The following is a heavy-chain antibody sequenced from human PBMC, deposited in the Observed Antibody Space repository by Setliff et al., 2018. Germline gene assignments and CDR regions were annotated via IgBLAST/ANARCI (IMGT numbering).Heavy chain of an antibody. CDR1: GGSMRSISYY. D-gene: IGHD6-19*01. V-gene: IGHV4-39*01. J-gene: IGHJ6*03. CDR2: TYDSGTT. Sequence: SETLSLTCTVSGGSMRSISYYWGWVRQPPGKGLEWIGTTYDSGTTYYNPSLKSRVTISVDTSKNQFSLRLSSVTAADTAVYYCARATSGWYSAYYYYMDVWGKGTTVTVSS. CDR3: ARATSGWYSAYYYYMDV.